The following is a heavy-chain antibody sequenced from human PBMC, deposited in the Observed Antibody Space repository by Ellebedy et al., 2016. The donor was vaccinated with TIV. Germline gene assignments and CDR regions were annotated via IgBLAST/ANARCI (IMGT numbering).Heavy chain of an antibody. D-gene: IGHD3-22*01. V-gene: IGHV3-30-3*01. Sequence: PGGSLRLSCEASGFSFDIYSMHWVRQAPGKGLEWVAVITYDGSNQHYADSVKGRFTISRDSSKNTLHLEMTSLRVEDTAMYYCARDKSRTMIALDYWGQGTLVTVSS. J-gene: IGHJ4*02. CDR1: GFSFDIYS. CDR3: ARDKSRTMIALDY. CDR2: ITYDGSNQ.